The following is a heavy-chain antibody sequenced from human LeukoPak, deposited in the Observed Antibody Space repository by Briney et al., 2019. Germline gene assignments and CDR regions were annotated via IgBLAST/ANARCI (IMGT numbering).Heavy chain of an antibody. V-gene: IGHV4-61*02. CDR1: GDSISSGDYY. Sequence: SETLSLTCTVSGDSISSGDYYWSWIRQPAGKGLEWIGRISSSGSTNYNPSLKSRVTISVDTSKNQFSLKLSSVTAADTAVYYCARDREYSSWYIDYWGQGTLVTVSS. CDR3: ARDREYSSWYIDY. CDR2: ISSSGST. D-gene: IGHD6-6*01. J-gene: IGHJ4*02.